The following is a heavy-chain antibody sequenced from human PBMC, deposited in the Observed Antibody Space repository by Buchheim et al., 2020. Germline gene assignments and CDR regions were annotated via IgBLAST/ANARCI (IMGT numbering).Heavy chain of an antibody. CDR2: INHSGNT. CDR3: APAPQGAIEYFQH. Sequence: QVQLQQWGAGLLKHSETLSLTCAVYGGSFSFYYWSWIRQPPGKGLEWIGEINHSGNTKYNPSLKSRVTISLDTSRKQFSLRLNSVTAADTAVYYCAPAPQGAIEYFQHWGQGTL. D-gene: IGHD3-16*01. V-gene: IGHV4-34*01. CDR1: GGSFSFYY. J-gene: IGHJ1*01.